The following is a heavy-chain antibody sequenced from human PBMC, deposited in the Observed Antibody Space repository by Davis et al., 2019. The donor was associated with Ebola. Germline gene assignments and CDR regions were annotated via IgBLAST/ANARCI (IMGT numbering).Heavy chain of an antibody. CDR3: AKSDCGGIGCKLINF. J-gene: IGHJ4*02. CDR2: ISGSADAT. Sequence: GESLKISCAASGFAFSTYAMSWVRPSPVQGLEWVSRISGSADATNSADSVQGRFTVSRDNSKNTLYLQMNSLRVEDTAIDYCAKSDCGGIGCKLINFWGQGTLVTVSS. V-gene: IGHV3-23*01. CDR1: GFAFSTYA. D-gene: IGHD2-21*01.